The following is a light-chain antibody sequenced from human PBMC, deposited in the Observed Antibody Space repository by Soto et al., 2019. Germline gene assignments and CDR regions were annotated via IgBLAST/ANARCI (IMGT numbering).Light chain of an antibody. Sequence: IFLKQSPGTLSLSPGERATLSCRASQSVSSSYLAWYQQKPGQAPRLLIYGASSRATGIPDRFSGSGSGTDFTLTISRLEPEDFAVYYCQQYGSSGTFGQGTKVDIK. CDR2: GAS. V-gene: IGKV3-20*01. CDR3: QQYGSSGT. J-gene: IGKJ1*01. CDR1: QSVSSSY.